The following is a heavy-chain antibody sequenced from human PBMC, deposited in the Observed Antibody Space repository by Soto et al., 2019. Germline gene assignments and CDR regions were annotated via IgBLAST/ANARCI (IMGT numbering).Heavy chain of an antibody. CDR2: ISHSGST. D-gene: IGHD3-22*01. J-gene: IGHJ3*01. CDR1: GGSISTNTW. V-gene: IGHV4-4*02. CDR3: ARRGYHDSRGSYDAFDF. Sequence: QVQLQESGPGLVKPSGTLSLTCAVSGGSISTNTWWSWVRQPPGRGLEWMGQISHSGSTNYNPSLKSPVTLSADKSKNKFSRNLSSVTAADTAVYYCARRGYHDSRGSYDAFDFWGHGTMVTVSS.